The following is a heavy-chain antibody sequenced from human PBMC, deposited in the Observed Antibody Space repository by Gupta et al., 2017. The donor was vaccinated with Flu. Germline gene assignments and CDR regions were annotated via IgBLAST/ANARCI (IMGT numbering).Heavy chain of an antibody. CDR1: GYTFTGYY. D-gene: IGHD2-21*02. Sequence: QVQLVQSGAEVKKPGASVKVSCKASGYTFTGYYMHWVRQAPGQGLEWMGWINPNSGGTNYAQKFQGRVTMTRDTSISTAYMELSRLRSDDTAVYYCARAVVVVTAIVWFDPWGQGTLVTVSS. CDR3: ARAVVVVTAIVWFDP. CDR2: INPNSGGT. J-gene: IGHJ5*02. V-gene: IGHV1-2*02.